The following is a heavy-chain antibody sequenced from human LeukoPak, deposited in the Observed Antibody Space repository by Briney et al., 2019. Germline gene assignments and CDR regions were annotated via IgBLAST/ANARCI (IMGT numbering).Heavy chain of an antibody. J-gene: IGHJ4*02. CDR3: ARRAGAYTHPYDY. Sequence: GGSLRLSCAASGFTFDDYAMHWVRQAPGKGLEWVSFIYSAANTHYSDSVKGRFTISIDNSKNTLYLQMNSLRAEDTAVYYRARRAGAYTHPYDYWGQGTLVTVSS. CDR2: IYSAANT. CDR1: GFTFDDYA. V-gene: IGHV3-53*01. D-gene: IGHD3-16*01.